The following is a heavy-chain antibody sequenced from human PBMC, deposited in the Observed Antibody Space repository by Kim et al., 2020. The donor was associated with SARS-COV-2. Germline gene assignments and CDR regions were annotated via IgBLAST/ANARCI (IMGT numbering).Heavy chain of an antibody. V-gene: IGHV1-46*01. CDR1: GYTFTSYY. J-gene: IGHJ4*02. D-gene: IGHD5-12*01. Sequence: ASVKVSCKASGYTFTSYYMHWVRQAPGQGLEWMGIIKPSGGSTSYAQKFQGRVTMTRDTSTSTVYMELSSLRSEDTAVYYCARDPGGYDDFDYWGQGTLVTVSS. CDR3: ARDPGGYDDFDY. CDR2: IKPSGGST.